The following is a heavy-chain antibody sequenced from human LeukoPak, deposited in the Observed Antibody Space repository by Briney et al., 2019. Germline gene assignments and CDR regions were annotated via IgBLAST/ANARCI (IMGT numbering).Heavy chain of an antibody. Sequence: HPGGSLRLSCAASGFTFSSYAMSWFRQAPGKGLEWVSTISGRGGGTYYADSVQGRFTISRDISKNTLYLQMNSLRAEDTAVYYCARVYCGSTACYHPWGQGTLVTVSS. J-gene: IGHJ5*02. V-gene: IGHV3-23*01. D-gene: IGHD2-2*01. CDR2: ISGRGGGT. CDR3: ARVYCGSTACYHP. CDR1: GFTFSSYA.